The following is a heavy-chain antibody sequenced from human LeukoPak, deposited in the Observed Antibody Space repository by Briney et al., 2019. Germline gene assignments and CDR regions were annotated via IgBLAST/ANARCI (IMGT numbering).Heavy chain of an antibody. CDR1: GGSISSDIYY. CDR2: IYYSGRT. V-gene: IGHV4-39*01. CDR3: ARQAGSGVAAPGSPYFDY. D-gene: IGHD6-13*01. J-gene: IGHJ4*02. Sequence: PSETLSLTCTVSGGSISSDIYYWAWIRQPPGKGLEWIGSIYYSGRTYYIPSLRSRVTISVDTSKNQFSLKLSSVTAADTAVYFCARQAGSGVAAPGSPYFDYWGQGTLVTVSS.